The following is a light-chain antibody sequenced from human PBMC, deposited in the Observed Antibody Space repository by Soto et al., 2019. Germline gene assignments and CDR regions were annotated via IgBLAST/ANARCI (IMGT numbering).Light chain of an antibody. V-gene: IGLV2-14*01. CDR1: SSDVGGYNY. J-gene: IGLJ2*01. CDR3: SSYTSSSTLGV. Sequence: QSVLTQPASVSGSPGQSITISCTGTSSDVGGYNYVSWYQQHPGKAPKLMIYDVSNRPSGVSNRFSGSKSVNTASLTISGLQAEDEADYYCSSYTSSSTLGVFGGGTQLTVL. CDR2: DVS.